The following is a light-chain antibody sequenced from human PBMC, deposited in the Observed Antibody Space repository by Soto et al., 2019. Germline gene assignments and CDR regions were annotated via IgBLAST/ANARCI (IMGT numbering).Light chain of an antibody. V-gene: IGKV1-5*03. Sequence: DIQMTQSPSTLSASVGDRVTITCRASQSISSWLGWYQQKPGKAPKLLIYKASNLESGVPSRFSGSGSGTEFTLTISSLQPDDFATYYCQQYNSYPWTFGQGTKVEIK. CDR3: QQYNSYPWT. CDR2: KAS. CDR1: QSISSW. J-gene: IGKJ1*01.